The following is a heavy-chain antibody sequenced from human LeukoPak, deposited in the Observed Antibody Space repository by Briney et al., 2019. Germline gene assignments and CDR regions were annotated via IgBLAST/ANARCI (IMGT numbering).Heavy chain of an antibody. CDR1: GGSISSYY. J-gene: IGHJ6*03. CDR3: ARDVEAWVAGGGLYYYYYYMDV. V-gene: IGHV4-59*12. D-gene: IGHD4-23*01. CDR2: IYYSGST. Sequence: PSETLSLTCTVSGGSISSYYWSWLRQPPGKGLEWIGYIYYSGSTKYNPSLKSRVTISVDTSKNQFSLKLSSVTAADTAVYFCARDVEAWVAGGGLYYYYYYMDVWGKGTTVTGSS.